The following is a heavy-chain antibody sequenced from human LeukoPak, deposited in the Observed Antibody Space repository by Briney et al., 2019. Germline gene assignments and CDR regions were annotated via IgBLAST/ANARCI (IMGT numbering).Heavy chain of an antibody. CDR2: ISSSSSYI. D-gene: IGHD1-26*01. CDR1: GFTFSSYS. Sequence: GGSLRLSCAASGFTFSSYSMNWVRQAPGKGLEWVSSISSSSSYIYYADSVKGRFTISRDNSKNTLYLQMNSLRVEDTAVYYCARDRAGGQWDLPDAFDIWGQGTMVTVSS. V-gene: IGHV3-21*01. J-gene: IGHJ3*02. CDR3: ARDRAGGQWDLPDAFDI.